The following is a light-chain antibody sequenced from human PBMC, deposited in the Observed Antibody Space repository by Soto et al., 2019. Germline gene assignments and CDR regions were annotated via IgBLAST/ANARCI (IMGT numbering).Light chain of an antibody. J-gene: IGLJ1*01. CDR3: CSYAGSYTFV. CDR1: SSDVGVYNY. Sequence: QSVLTQPRSVSESPGQSATISCTGTSSDVGVYNYVSWYQQYPGKAPKIMIYDVSKRPSGVPDRFSGSKSDNTASLTISGLQAEDEADYYCCSYAGSYTFVFGIGTKVTVL. CDR2: DVS. V-gene: IGLV2-11*01.